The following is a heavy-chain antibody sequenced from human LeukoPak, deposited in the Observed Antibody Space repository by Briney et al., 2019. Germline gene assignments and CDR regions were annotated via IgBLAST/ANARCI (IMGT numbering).Heavy chain of an antibody. CDR2: ISWNSGSI. CDR1: GFTFDDYA. Sequence: PGRSLRLSCAASGFTFDDYAMHWVRQAPGKGLEWVSSISWNSGSIGYADSVKGRFTISRDNAKNSLYLLMNSLRAEDTALYYCAKGRDKYQLLSKNWFDPWGQGTLVTVSS. D-gene: IGHD2-2*01. V-gene: IGHV3-9*01. J-gene: IGHJ5*02. CDR3: AKGRDKYQLLSKNWFDP.